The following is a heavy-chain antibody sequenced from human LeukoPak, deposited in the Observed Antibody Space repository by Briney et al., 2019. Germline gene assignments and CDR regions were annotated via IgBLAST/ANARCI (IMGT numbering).Heavy chain of an antibody. CDR1: GYTFTSYA. D-gene: IGHD3-10*01. CDR3: ARGAFGEEARIGLFDP. CDR2: INTSTGNP. J-gene: IGHJ5*02. Sequence: GASVKVSCKASGYTFTSYAMNWVRQAPGQGLEWMGWINTSTGNPTYAQGFTGRFVFSLDTSVSTAYLQISSLKAEDTAVYYCARGAFGEEARIGLFDPWGQGTLVTVSS. V-gene: IGHV7-4-1*02.